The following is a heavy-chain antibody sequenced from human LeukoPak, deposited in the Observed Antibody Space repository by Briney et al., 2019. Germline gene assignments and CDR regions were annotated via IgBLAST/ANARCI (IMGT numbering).Heavy chain of an antibody. CDR1: GFTVSKNY. J-gene: IGHJ3*01. CDR2: LYSGGSA. CDR3: ARLSDSSTYGAFDL. Sequence: GGSLRLSCAASGFTVSKNYMGWVRQAPGKGLEWVSILYSGGSAYLPDSVKGRFTISRDNSRNSLFLQMVSLSPEDTAVYYCARLSDSSTYGAFDLWGHGTMVTVSS. V-gene: IGHV3-66*04. D-gene: IGHD2/OR15-2a*01.